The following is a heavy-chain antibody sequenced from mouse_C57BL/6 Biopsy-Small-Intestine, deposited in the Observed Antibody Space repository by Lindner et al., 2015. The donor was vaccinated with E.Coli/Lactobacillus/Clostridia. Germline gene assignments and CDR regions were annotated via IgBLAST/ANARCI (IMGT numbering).Heavy chain of an antibody. CDR2: INAGNGDT. D-gene: IGHD6-1*01. Sequence: PVKVSCKASGYXFTSYDTHWVRQAPGQSLEWMGWINAGNGDTRYSQKFQGRVTLTRDTSASTAYMELSSLRSEDTAVYYCARLYSSGWFDYWGQGTLVTVSS. CDR3: ARLYSSGWFDY. V-gene: IGHV1-14*01. J-gene: IGHJ4*01. CDR1: GYXFTSYD.